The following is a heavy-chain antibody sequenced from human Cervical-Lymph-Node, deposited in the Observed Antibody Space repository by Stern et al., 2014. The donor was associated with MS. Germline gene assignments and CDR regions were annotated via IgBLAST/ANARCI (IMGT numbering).Heavy chain of an antibody. Sequence: QLQLQESGPGLVKPSQTLSVTCAISGDSVSSNSAAWNWIRQSPSRGLEWMGRTYYRSKWDNDYAVSVKSRITINPDTSKNQFSLQLNSVTPEDTAVYYCARAHVTTVVAAFDYWGQGTLVIVSS. V-gene: IGHV6-1*01. CDR3: ARAHVTTVVAAFDY. CDR1: GDSVSSNSAA. CDR2: TYYRSKWDN. D-gene: IGHD4-11*01. J-gene: IGHJ4*02.